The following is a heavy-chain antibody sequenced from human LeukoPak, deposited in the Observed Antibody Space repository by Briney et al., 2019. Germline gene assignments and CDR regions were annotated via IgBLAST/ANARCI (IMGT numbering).Heavy chain of an antibody. CDR2: IIPISGTA. D-gene: IGHD6-19*01. Sequence: ASVKVSCKASGGTFSSYAISWVRQAPGQGLEWMGGIIPISGTANYAQKFQGRVTITTDESTSTAYMELSSLRSEDTAVYYCARDHRGAVASYYYYYYMDVWGKGTTVTVSS. CDR3: ARDHRGAVASYYYYYYMDV. V-gene: IGHV1-69*05. J-gene: IGHJ6*03. CDR1: GGTFSSYA.